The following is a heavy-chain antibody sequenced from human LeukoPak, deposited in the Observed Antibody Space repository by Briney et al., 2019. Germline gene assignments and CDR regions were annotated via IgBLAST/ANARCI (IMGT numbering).Heavy chain of an antibody. V-gene: IGHV1-8*02. Sequence: ASVKVSCKASGYTFTGYYIHWVRQAPGQGLEWMGWMNPNSGNTGYAQKFQGRVTMTRNTSISTAYMELSSLRSEDTAVYYCARYSYGYGEDYWGQGTLVTVSS. CDR1: GYTFTGYY. J-gene: IGHJ4*02. CDR2: MNPNSGNT. CDR3: ARYSYGYGEDY. D-gene: IGHD5-18*01.